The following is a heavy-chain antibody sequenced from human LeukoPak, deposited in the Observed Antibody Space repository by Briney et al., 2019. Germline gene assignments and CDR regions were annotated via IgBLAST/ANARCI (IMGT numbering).Heavy chain of an antibody. CDR3: AKGRRWPGDDAFEI. Sequence: GGSLRLSCAASGFTFGDYAMRWVRQAPGKGLEWVSGIIWNSGSIGYADSVKGRFTISRDNAKTSLSLQMNSLRAEDMALYYCAKGRRWPGDDAFEIWGEGTMVTVSS. D-gene: IGHD5-24*01. V-gene: IGHV3-9*03. J-gene: IGHJ3*02. CDR2: IIWNSGSI. CDR1: GFTFGDYA.